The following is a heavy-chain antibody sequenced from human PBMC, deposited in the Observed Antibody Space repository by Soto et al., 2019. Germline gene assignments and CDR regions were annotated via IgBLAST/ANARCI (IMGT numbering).Heavy chain of an antibody. CDR2: IYHSGST. Sequence: SETLSLTCAVSGGSINSGGYSWSWIRQPPGKGLEWIGYIYHSGSTYYNPSLKRRVTISVDRSKNQFSLKLSSVTAADTAVYYCARSGRYTYGSYYYYYVMDVWGQGTTVTVSS. D-gene: IGHD5-18*01. CDR1: GGSINSGGYS. CDR3: ARSGRYTYGSYYYYYVMDV. J-gene: IGHJ6*02. V-gene: IGHV4-30-2*01.